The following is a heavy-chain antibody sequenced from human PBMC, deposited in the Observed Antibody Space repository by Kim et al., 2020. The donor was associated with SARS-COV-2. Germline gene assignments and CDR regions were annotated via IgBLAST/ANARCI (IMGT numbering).Heavy chain of an antibody. D-gene: IGHD3-10*01. CDR2: INHSGST. V-gene: IGHV4-34*01. CDR3: ARGVYGSGSYGLDY. CDR1: GGSFSGYY. Sequence: SETLSLTCAVYGGSFSGYYWSWIRQPPGKGLEWIGEINHSGSTNYNPSLKSRVTISVDTSKNQFSLKLSSVTAADTAVYYCARGVYGSGSYGLDYWGQGTLVTVSS. J-gene: IGHJ4*02.